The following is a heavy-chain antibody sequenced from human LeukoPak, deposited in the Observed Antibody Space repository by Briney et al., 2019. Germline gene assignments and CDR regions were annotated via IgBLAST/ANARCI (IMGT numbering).Heavy chain of an antibody. CDR1: GGSISSYY. V-gene: IGHV4-59*01. D-gene: IGHD5-12*01. CDR3: ARTSRHSGYDCWFDP. Sequence: SETLSLTCTVSGGSISSYYWSWIRQPPGKGLEWIGYIYYSGSTNYNPSLKSRVTISVDTSKNQFSLKLSSVTAADTAVYYCARTSRHSGYDCWFDPWGQGTLVSVSS. J-gene: IGHJ5*02. CDR2: IYYSGST.